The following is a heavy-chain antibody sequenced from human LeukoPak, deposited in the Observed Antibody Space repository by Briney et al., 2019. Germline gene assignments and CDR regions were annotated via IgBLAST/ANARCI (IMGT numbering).Heavy chain of an antibody. CDR1: GFTFSSYA. Sequence: GGSLRLSCAASGFTFSSYAMHWVRQAPGKGLEWVAVISYDGSNKYYADSVKGRFTISRDNSKNTLYLQMNSLRAEDTAVYYCAKDGTYYYDSSGYYPNWFDPWGQGTLVTVSS. CDR3: AKDGTYYYDSSGYYPNWFDP. V-gene: IGHV3-30*04. CDR2: ISYDGSNK. J-gene: IGHJ5*02. D-gene: IGHD3-22*01.